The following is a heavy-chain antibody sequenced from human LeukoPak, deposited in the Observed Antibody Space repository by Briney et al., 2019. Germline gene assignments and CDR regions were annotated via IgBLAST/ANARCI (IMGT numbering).Heavy chain of an antibody. V-gene: IGHV3-30*01. J-gene: IGHJ4*02. CDR1: GFTFSSYA. Sequence: PGGSLRLSCAASGFTFSSYAMHWVRQAPGKGLEWVAVISYDGSNKYYADSMKGRFTISRDNSKNTLYLQMNSLRAEDTVVYYCARAKFSLTDLDYWGQGTLVTVSS. CDR2: ISYDGSNK. D-gene: IGHD1-14*01. CDR3: ARAKFSLTDLDY.